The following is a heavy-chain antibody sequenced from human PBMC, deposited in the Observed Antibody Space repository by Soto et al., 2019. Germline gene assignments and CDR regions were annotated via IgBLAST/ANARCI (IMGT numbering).Heavy chain of an antibody. CDR3: AKGGGGYDFNNWFDP. CDR2: VSWNSARV. D-gene: IGHD5-12*01. CDR1: GFTFDDFA. J-gene: IGHJ5*02. V-gene: IGHV3-9*01. Sequence: EMQLVESGGGWVQPGKSLRLSCVTSGFTFDDFALHWVRQAPGKGLEWVSTVSWNSARVAYADSVKGRFTISRDNAKNALYLHLNILSAEDTALYYCAKGGGGYDFNNWFDPWGQGTLVTVSS.